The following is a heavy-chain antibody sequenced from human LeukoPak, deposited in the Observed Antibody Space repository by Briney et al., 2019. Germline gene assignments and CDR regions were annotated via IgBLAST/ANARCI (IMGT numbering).Heavy chain of an antibody. J-gene: IGHJ4*02. CDR2: IYYSGNT. CDR3: AREATADILTGYYTSPHFDY. Sequence: SETLSLTCTVSGYSISSGYSWSWIRQPPGKGLEWIGYIYYSGNTYYNPSLKSRLTISVDTSKNQFSLKLSSVTAADTAVYYCAREATADILTGYYTSPHFDYWGQGTLVTVSS. V-gene: IGHV4-30-4*07. CDR1: GYSISSGYS. D-gene: IGHD3-9*01.